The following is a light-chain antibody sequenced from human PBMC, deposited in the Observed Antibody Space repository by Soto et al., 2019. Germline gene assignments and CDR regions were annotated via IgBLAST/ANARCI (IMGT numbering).Light chain of an antibody. CDR3: QQYGSSPPT. J-gene: IGKJ5*01. CDR1: QRVSSNY. Sequence: IVMTQSPATLSVSPGERATLSCRASQRVSSNYLAWYQQNPGQAPRLLIYVASRRATGVPDRFSGSGSGTDFTLTISRLEPEDFAVYYCQQYGSSPPTFGQGTRLENK. CDR2: VAS. V-gene: IGKV3-20*01.